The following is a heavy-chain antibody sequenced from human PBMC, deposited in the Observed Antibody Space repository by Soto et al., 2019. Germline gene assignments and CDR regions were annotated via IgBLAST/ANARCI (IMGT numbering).Heavy chain of an antibody. Sequence: EVQLLESGGGLVQPGGSLRLSCAASGITISNYPMSWVRPAPGKGLDWDSGISGSGDRPYYADSAKGLFTISKDISRNSLSLQLDSLGVEDTAVYFCVKDDGGYPSTAPHWGQGTLGTVSS. V-gene: IGHV3-23*01. CDR3: VKDDGGYPSTAPH. CDR1: GITISNYP. J-gene: IGHJ4*02. D-gene: IGHD3-22*01. CDR2: ISGSGDRP.